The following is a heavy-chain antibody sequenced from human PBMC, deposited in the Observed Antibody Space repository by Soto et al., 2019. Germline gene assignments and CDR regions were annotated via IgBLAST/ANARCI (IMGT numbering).Heavy chain of an antibody. CDR3: ARSDYYDISGPSSN. CDR1: GGSISSYY. D-gene: IGHD3-22*01. V-gene: IGHV4-59*01. J-gene: IGHJ4*02. Sequence: QVQLQESGPGLVKPSETLSLTCTVSGGSISSYYWSWIRQPPGKGLEWIGYIYYSGSTNYNPSLKSRVTISVDTSKNQFSLKLSSVTAADTAVYYCARSDYYDISGPSSNWGQGTLVTVSS. CDR2: IYYSGST.